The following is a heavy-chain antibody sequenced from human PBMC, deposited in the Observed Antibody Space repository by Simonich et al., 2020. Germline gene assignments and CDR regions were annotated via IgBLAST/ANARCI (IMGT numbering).Heavy chain of an antibody. V-gene: IGHV4-38-2*01. Sequence: QVQLQESGPGLVKPSETLSLTCAVSGYSISSGYYWGWIRQPPGKGLEWIGSIYHSGSTYYKPSLKIRVTISVDTSKNQFSLKLSSVTAADTAVYYCARVGYSNYYYYGMDVWGQGTTVTVSS. CDR2: IYHSGST. D-gene: IGHD6-13*01. CDR3: ARVGYSNYYYYGMDV. J-gene: IGHJ6*02. CDR1: GYSISSGYY.